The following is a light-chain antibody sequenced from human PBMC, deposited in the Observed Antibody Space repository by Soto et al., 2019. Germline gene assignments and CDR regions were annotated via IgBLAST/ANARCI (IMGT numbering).Light chain of an antibody. V-gene: IGKV3D-15*01. CDR1: QTVSSN. CDR3: QQYNNWPWT. J-gene: IGKJ1*01. CDR2: RAS. Sequence: ETVMTQSPATLSVSPGERATLSCRASQTVSSNLAWYQQKPGQAVRLLIFRASTRAPGIPARFSGSGSGTEFTLTISSLQSEDSAIYYCQQYNNWPWTFGHGTKVEIK.